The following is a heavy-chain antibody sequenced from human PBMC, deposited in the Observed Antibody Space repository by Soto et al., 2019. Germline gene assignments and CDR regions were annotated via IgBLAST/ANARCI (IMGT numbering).Heavy chain of an antibody. CDR3: ARDGDYSNQNWFDP. CDR1: GYTFTSYG. Sequence: ASVKVSCKASGYTFTSYGISWVRQAPGQGLEWMGWISPYNGNTNYAQKLQGRVTMTKDTSTSTAYMELSSLRSDDNAVYYCARDGDYSNQNWFDPWGQGTLVTVSS. V-gene: IGHV1-18*01. D-gene: IGHD4-4*01. CDR2: ISPYNGNT. J-gene: IGHJ5*02.